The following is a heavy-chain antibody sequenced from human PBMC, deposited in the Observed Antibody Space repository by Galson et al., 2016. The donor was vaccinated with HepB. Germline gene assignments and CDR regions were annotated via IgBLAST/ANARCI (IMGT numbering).Heavy chain of an antibody. Sequence: SLRLSCAASGISFSSYAMTWVRQAPGKGLEWVSAISGRTGNTYYADLVTGRFTISRDKSKNTLYLQMNSLRVDDTAVYYCAKDSTDYYDGSGYYSYFDYWGQGTLVTVSS. CDR2: ISGRTGNT. J-gene: IGHJ4*02. CDR1: GISFSSYA. D-gene: IGHD3-22*01. V-gene: IGHV3-23*01. CDR3: AKDSTDYYDGSGYYSYFDY.